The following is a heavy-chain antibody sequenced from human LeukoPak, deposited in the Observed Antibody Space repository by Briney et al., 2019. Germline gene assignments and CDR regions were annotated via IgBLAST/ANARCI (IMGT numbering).Heavy chain of an antibody. J-gene: IGHJ4*02. CDR3: ARDRSITGTTVPFDY. CDR2: INPNSGGT. V-gene: IGHV1-2*02. Sequence: ASVKVSCKASGYTFTGYYMHRVRQAPGQGLEWMGWINPNSGGTNYAQKFQGRVTMTRDTSISTAYMELSRLRSDDTAVYYCARDRSITGTTVPFDYWGQGTLVTVSS. D-gene: IGHD1/OR15-1a*01. CDR1: GYTFTGYY.